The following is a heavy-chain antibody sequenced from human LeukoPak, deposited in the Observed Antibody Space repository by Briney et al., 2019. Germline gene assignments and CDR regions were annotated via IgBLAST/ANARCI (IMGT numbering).Heavy chain of an antibody. CDR3: ARSLRFLEWLSPLDY. CDR1: GFTFDDYG. CDR2: INWNGGST. Sequence: GGSPRLSCAASGFTFDDYGMSWARQAPGKGLEWVSGINWNGGSTGYADSVKSRFTISRDNAKNSLYLQMNSLRAEDTALYFCARSLRFLEWLSPLDYWGQGTLVTVSS. V-gene: IGHV3-20*04. D-gene: IGHD3-3*01. J-gene: IGHJ4*02.